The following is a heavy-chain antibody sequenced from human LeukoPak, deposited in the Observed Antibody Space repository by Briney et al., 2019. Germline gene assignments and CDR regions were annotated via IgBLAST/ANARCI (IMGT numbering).Heavy chain of an antibody. CDR2: ISGSGGST. D-gene: IGHD3-22*01. V-gene: IGHV3-23*01. CDR3: LYERSGYRYFQH. CDR1: GFTFSSYA. J-gene: IGHJ1*01. Sequence: GGSLRLSCAASGFTFSSYAMSWVRQAPGKGLEWVSAISGSGGSTYYADSVKGRFTISRDNSKNTLYLQMNSLRTEDTAVYYCLYERSGYRYFQHWGQGTLVTVSS.